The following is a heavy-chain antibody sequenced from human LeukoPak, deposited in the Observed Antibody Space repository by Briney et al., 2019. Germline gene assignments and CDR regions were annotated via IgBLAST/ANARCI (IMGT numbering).Heavy chain of an antibody. D-gene: IGHD2-15*01. CDR1: GFSFSAYW. CDR2: INPAGSGT. Sequence: GGSLRLSCAASGFSFSAYWMTWVRQAPGTGLEWVANINPAGSGTYYVDPVKGRFSISRDNAKNLVYLQMNSLRAEDTAVYHCARFGYVAAVDVWGQGTPVTVSS. CDR3: ARFGYVAAVDV. V-gene: IGHV3-7*01. J-gene: IGHJ4*02.